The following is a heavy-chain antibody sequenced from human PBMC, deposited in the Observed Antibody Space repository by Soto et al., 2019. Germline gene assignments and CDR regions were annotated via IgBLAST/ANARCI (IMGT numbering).Heavy chain of an antibody. J-gene: IGHJ4*02. D-gene: IGHD6-13*01. CDR2: ISDNGGGT. V-gene: IGHV3-23*01. Sequence: GGSLRLSCAASGLTFSSYAMSWVRQAPGKGLEWVSSISDNGGGTYSADSVKGRFTISIDNSKNTLYLQMNSLKADGTAVDYRGKRTWSSYSNFFDYWGQGTLVTVSS. CDR1: GLTFSSYA. CDR3: GKRTWSSYSNFFDY.